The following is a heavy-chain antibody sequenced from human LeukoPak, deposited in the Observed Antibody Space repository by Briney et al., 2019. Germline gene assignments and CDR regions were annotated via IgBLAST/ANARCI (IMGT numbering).Heavy chain of an antibody. CDR2: IYTSGST. D-gene: IGHD6-6*01. Sequence: SETLSLTCTVSGGSISSYYWSWLRQPAGKGLEWIGRIYTSGSTNYNPSLKSRVTVSVDTSKNQFSLKLSSVTAADTAVYYCARDSIAAHPNWFDPWGQGTLVTVSS. J-gene: IGHJ5*02. CDR3: ARDSIAAHPNWFDP. CDR1: GGSISSYY. V-gene: IGHV4-4*07.